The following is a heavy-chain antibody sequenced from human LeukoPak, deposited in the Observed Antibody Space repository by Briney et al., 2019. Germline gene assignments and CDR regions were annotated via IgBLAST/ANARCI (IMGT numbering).Heavy chain of an antibody. CDR3: ARDADLEGPHYYFDY. J-gene: IGHJ4*02. V-gene: IGHV3-30-3*01. CDR2: ISYDGSNK. Sequence: GGSLRLSCAASGFTFSSYAMHWVRQAPGKGLEWVAVISYDGSNKYYADSVKGRFTISRDNSKNTLYLQMNSLRAEDTAVYYCARDADLEGPHYYFDYWGQGTLVTVSS. D-gene: IGHD3-3*01. CDR1: GFTFSSYA.